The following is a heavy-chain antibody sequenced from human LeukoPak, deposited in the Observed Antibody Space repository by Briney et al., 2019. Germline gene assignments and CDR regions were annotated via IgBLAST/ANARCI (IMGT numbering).Heavy chain of an antibody. CDR3: ARVSGRGYGERFDY. D-gene: IGHD5-18*01. J-gene: IGHJ4*02. CDR1: GFTFSSYS. V-gene: IGHV3-48*01. Sequence: GGSLRLPCAASGFTFSSYSMNWVRQAPGKGLEWVSYISSSSSSTIYYADSVKGRFTISRDNAKNSLYLQMNSLRAEDTAVYYCARVSGRGYGERFDYWGQGTLVTVSS. CDR2: ISSSSSSTI.